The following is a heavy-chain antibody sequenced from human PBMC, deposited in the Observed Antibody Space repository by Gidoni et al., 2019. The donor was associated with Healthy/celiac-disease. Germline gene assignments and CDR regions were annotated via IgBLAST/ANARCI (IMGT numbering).Heavy chain of an antibody. Sequence: EVQLVESGGGLVQPGGSLRLSCAASGFTFSSYWMSWVRPAPGKGLEWVANIKQDGSEKYYVDSVKGRFTISRDNAKNSLYLQMNSLRAEDTAVYYCARDWDSGSYYFDYWGQGTLVTVSS. CDR1: GFTFSSYW. CDR2: IKQDGSEK. CDR3: ARDWDSGSYYFDY. D-gene: IGHD1-26*01. J-gene: IGHJ4*02. V-gene: IGHV3-7*01.